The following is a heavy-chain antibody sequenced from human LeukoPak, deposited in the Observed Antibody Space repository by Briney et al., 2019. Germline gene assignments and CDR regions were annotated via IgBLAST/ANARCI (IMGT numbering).Heavy chain of an antibody. CDR2: SSAYNGNT. CDR1: GYTFTGYY. V-gene: IGHV1-18*04. CDR3: ARVFVMMVRGVIITHFDY. Sequence: ASVKVSSTASGYTFTGYYMYWGRQRPGQGLEWEGWSSAYNGNTNDAQKLHGRVTMTTDTSTSTAYMELRSLTCDETAVYYCARVFVMMVRGVIITHFDYWGQGTLVTVSS. J-gene: IGHJ4*02. D-gene: IGHD3-10*01.